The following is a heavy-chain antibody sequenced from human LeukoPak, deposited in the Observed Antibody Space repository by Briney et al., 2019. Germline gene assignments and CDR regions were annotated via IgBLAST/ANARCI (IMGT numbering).Heavy chain of an antibody. CDR3: ARETGSYYDY. Sequence: GGSLRLSCAASGFTFSSYAMHWVRQAPGKGLEWVAVISYDGSNKYYADSVKGRFTISRDNSKNTLYLQMNSLRAEDTAVYYCARETGSYYDYWGQGTLVTASS. D-gene: IGHD1-26*01. J-gene: IGHJ4*02. CDR2: ISYDGSNK. V-gene: IGHV3-30-3*01. CDR1: GFTFSSYA.